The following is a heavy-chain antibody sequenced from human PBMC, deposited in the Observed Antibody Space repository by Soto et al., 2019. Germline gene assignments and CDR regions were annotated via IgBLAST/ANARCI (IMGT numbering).Heavy chain of an antibody. CDR3: ARESSGSCHDY. CDR2: ISAYNGNT. V-gene: IGHV1-18*01. J-gene: IGHJ4*02. D-gene: IGHD6-13*01. CDR1: GYTFTSYG. Sequence: QVQLVQSGAEVKKPGASVKVSCKASGYTFTSYGISWVRQAPGQGLEWMGWISAYNGNTNYAQKLQGRVTMTTDTAPSTADMGLRTLSSDDTAVNYCARESSGSCHDYWGQGDLVTVSS.